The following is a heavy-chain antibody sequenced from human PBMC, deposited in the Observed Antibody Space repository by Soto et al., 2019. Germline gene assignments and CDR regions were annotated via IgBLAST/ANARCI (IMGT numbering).Heavy chain of an antibody. D-gene: IGHD6-19*01. J-gene: IGHJ6*02. Sequence: PGGSLRLSCAASGFTFSSYWMSWVRQAPWKGLEWVAHIKQGGSEAYYEDSLKGRFTISRDNAKNSLYLQMNSLRAEDTAVYYWARDHALAVAGRYYYYGMDVWGQGT. CDR3: ARDHALAVAGRYYYYGMDV. CDR1: GFTFSSYW. V-gene: IGHV3-7*01. CDR2: IKQGGSEA.